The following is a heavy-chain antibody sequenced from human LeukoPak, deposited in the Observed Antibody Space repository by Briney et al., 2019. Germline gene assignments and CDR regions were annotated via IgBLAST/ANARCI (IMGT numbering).Heavy chain of an antibody. CDR1: GFTFSSYA. D-gene: IGHD3-10*01. CDR2: IIPIRGIA. CDR3: ARSVSIYGSGSFDY. J-gene: IGHJ4*02. V-gene: IGHV1-69*04. Sequence: PGGSLRLSCAASGFTFSSYAISWVRQAPGQGLEWMGRIIPIRGIANYAQKFQGRVTITADKSTSTAYMELSSLSSEDTAVYYCARSVSIYGSGSFDYWGQGTLVTVSS.